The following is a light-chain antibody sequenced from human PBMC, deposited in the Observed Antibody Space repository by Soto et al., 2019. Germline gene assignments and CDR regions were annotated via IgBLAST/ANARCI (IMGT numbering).Light chain of an antibody. Sequence: QLVLTQQPSASGTPGQRVTISCSGGASNIGSNTVSWYQQLPGTAPKLLIYITDQRPSGVPDRFSGSKSGTSASLAISGLQSEDEADYYCAAWDDSLNGPVFGGGTKLTVL. V-gene: IGLV1-44*01. CDR1: ASNIGSNT. J-gene: IGLJ2*01. CDR3: AAWDDSLNGPV. CDR2: ITD.